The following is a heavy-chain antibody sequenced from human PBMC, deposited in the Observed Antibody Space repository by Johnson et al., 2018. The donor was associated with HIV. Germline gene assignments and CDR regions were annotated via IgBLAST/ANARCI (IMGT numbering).Heavy chain of an antibody. J-gene: IGHJ3*02. V-gene: IGHV3-66*01. D-gene: IGHD6-19*01. Sequence: VQLVESGGGLVHPGASLRLSCAVSGFTVSTIYMSCVRQAPGKGLEWVSVIYSGDTIYYADSVKGSFTMSRDNYKNTLYLQMNSLRAEDTAVYYCARGYSSGWYQALDIWGQGTMVTVSS. CDR2: IYSGDTI. CDR3: ARGYSSGWYQALDI. CDR1: GFTVSTIY.